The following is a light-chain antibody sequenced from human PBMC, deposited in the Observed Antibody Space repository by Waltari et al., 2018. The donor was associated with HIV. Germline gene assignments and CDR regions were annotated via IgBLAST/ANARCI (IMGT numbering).Light chain of an antibody. CDR3: TTWGGSLSGPV. V-gene: IGLV1-47*01. CDR1: RSNIGSNY. CDR2: RNH. Sequence: QSVLTQPPSVSGTPGQRVTISCSGSRSNIGSNYVYWYQQLPGTAPKLLIYRNHPRPSGVPDRFSGPKSGTSASLAISGLRSEDEGDYHCTTWGGSLSGPVFGGGTKVTVL. J-gene: IGLJ3*02.